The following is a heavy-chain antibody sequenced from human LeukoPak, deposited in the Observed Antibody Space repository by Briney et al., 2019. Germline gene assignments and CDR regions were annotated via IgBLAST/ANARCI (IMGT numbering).Heavy chain of an antibody. D-gene: IGHD4-11*01. J-gene: IGHJ4*02. CDR1: GFTFSSYA. CDR3: ARVGSSGTVKYFDY. Sequence: GGSLRLSCVASGFTFSSYAMHWVRQAPGKGLEYVSAVSSHGGSTYYANSVKGRFTISRDNSKNTLYLQMGSLRAEDMAVYYCARVGSSGTVKYFDYWGQGTLVTVSS. V-gene: IGHV3-64*01. CDR2: VSSHGGST.